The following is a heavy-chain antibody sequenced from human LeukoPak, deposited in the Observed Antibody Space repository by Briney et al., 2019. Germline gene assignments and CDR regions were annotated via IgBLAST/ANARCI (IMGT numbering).Heavy chain of an antibody. CDR2: IIPIFGIA. V-gene: IGHV1-69*04. CDR1: GGTFSSYA. CDR3: ARKYYDSSGYADAFDI. D-gene: IGHD3-22*01. J-gene: IGHJ3*02. Sequence: SVKVPCKASGGTFSSYAISWVRQAPGQGLEWMGRIIPIFGIANYAQKFQGRVTITADKSTSTAYMELSILRSEDTAVYYCARKYYDSSGYADAFDIWGQGTMVTVSS.